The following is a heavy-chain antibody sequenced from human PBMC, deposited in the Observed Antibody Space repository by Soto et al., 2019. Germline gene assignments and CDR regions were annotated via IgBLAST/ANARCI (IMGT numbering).Heavy chain of an antibody. CDR1: GGSISSGGYY. CDR2: IYHSGTT. J-gene: IGHJ5*02. Sequence: QVQLQESGPGLVKPSQTLSLTCTVSGGSISSGGYYWSWIRQHPGKGLEWIGYIYHSGTTYYNPSLKSRVTIAVDTSKNKFSMTRTPLTAAVTAVYKWPRITGIQLLGWFDPWGQGTLVTVSP. CDR3: PRITGIQLLGWFDP. D-gene: IGHD2-2*01. V-gene: IGHV4-31*03.